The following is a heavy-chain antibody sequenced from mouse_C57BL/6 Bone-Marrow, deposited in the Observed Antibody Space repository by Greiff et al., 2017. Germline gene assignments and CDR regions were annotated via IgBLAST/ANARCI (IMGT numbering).Heavy chain of an antibody. CDR1: GYTFTDYY. D-gene: IGHD1-1*01. Sequence: QVQLKESGAELVRPGASVKLSCKASGYTFTDYYINWVKQRPGQGLEWIARIYPGSGNTYYNEKFKGKATLTAEKSSSTAYMQLSSLTSADSAVYFCARGDYGSSYWYFDVWGTGTTVTVSS. V-gene: IGHV1-76*01. J-gene: IGHJ1*03. CDR2: IYPGSGNT. CDR3: ARGDYGSSYWYFDV.